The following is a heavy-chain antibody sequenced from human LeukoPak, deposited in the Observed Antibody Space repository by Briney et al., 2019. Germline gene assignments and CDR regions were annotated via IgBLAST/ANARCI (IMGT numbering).Heavy chain of an antibody. Sequence: ASVKVSCKASGYALTSCGINWVRQATGQGLEWMGWMNPNSGNTGYGQSFQGRITMTRDISIGTAYMELSNLTSEDTAIYYCTRGSSGRRDNWGQGTLVTVSA. J-gene: IGHJ4*02. CDR2: MNPNSGNT. V-gene: IGHV1-8*01. CDR1: GYALTSCG. D-gene: IGHD6-19*01. CDR3: TRGSSGRRDN.